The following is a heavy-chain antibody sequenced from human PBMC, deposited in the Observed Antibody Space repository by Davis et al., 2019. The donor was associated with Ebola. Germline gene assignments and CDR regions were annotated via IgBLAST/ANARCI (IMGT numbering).Heavy chain of an antibody. Sequence: ASVKVSCKASGYTFTSYAMNWVRQAPGQGLEWMGWISAYNGNTNYAQKFQGRLTMTTATSTATAYMELRGLTSDDTAVYYCARDRAYCTHGACFTRYHDYGLDVWGKGTTATVSS. CDR1: GYTFTSYA. J-gene: IGHJ6*04. CDR2: ISAYNGNT. D-gene: IGHD2-8*01. V-gene: IGHV1-18*01. CDR3: ARDRAYCTHGACFTRYHDYGLDV.